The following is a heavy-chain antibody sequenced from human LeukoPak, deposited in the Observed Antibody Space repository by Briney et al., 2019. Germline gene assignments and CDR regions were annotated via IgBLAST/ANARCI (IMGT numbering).Heavy chain of an antibody. Sequence: SVKVSCKASGYTFTSYGISWVRQAPGQGLEWMGWISAYNGNTNYAQKLQGRVTMTTDTSTSTAYMELRSLRSDDTAVYYCANLGSYCSSTSCWTFDYWGQGTLVTVSS. D-gene: IGHD2-2*01. CDR3: ANLGSYCSSTSCWTFDY. V-gene: IGHV1-18*01. J-gene: IGHJ4*02. CDR2: ISAYNGNT. CDR1: GYTFTSYG.